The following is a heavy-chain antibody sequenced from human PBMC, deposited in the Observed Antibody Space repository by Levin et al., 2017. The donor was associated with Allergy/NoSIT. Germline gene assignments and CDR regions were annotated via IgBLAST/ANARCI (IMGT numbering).Heavy chain of an antibody. CDR1: GFTFSSYA. Sequence: GGSLRLSCAASGFTFSSYAMSWVRQAPGKGLEWVSAISGSGGSTYYADSVKGRFTISRDNSKNTLYLQMNSLRAEDTAVYYCAKTGWSRGAVARSFDPWGQGTLVTVSS. J-gene: IGHJ5*02. CDR3: AKTGWSRGAVARSFDP. V-gene: IGHV3-23*01. D-gene: IGHD6-19*01. CDR2: ISGSGGST.